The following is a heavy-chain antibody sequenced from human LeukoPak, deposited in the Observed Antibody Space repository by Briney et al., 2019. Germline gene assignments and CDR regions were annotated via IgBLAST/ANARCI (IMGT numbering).Heavy chain of an antibody. Sequence: PGGSLRLSCAASGFTFSSYGMHWVRQAPGKGLEWVAVISYDGSNKYYADSVKGRITISRDNSKNTLYLQMNSLRAEDTAVYYCAKVLVDSGYDLFDYWGQGTLVTVSS. J-gene: IGHJ4*02. CDR3: AKVLVDSGYDLFDY. D-gene: IGHD5-12*01. CDR1: GFTFSSYG. CDR2: ISYDGSNK. V-gene: IGHV3-30*18.